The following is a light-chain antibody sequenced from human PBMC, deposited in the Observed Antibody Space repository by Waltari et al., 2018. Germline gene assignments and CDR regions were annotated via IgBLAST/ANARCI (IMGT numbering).Light chain of an antibody. CDR1: SGDIGRHNF. Sequence: QSALTQPASVSGSPGQPNTISCTGTSGDIGRHNFVSWYQQHPGKAPRLMIFDVSNRPSGVSDRFSGSKSGNAASLTISGLQAEDEADYYCSTYSPSGTPYVFGTGTEVTVL. J-gene: IGLJ1*01. CDR2: DVS. V-gene: IGLV2-14*03. CDR3: STYSPSGTPYV.